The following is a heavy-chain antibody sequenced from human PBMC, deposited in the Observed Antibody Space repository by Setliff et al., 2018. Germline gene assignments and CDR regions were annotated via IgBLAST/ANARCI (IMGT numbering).Heavy chain of an antibody. Sequence: LRLSCVASGFSLSSYWMSWVRQAPGKGLEWVANIKQDGSEKYYVDSVKGRFTISRDNARNSLYLQMNSLRAEDTAVYFCGRWLQWVDYWGQGALVTVSS. D-gene: IGHD5-18*01. CDR2: IKQDGSEK. CDR3: GRWLQWVDY. V-gene: IGHV3-7*01. CDR1: GFSLSSYW. J-gene: IGHJ4*02.